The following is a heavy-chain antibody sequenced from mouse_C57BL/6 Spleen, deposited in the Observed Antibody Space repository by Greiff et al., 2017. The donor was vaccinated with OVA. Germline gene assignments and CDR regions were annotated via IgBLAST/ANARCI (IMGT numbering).Heavy chain of an antibody. Sequence: EVKLVESGPELVKPGASVKISCKASGYSFTGYYMNWVKQSPEKSLEWIGEINPSTGGTTYNQKFKAKATLTVDKSSSTAYMQLKSLTSEDSAVYYCARKGLDYQAWFAYWGQGTLVTVSA. CDR1: GYSFTGYY. CDR2: INPSTGGT. J-gene: IGHJ3*01. V-gene: IGHV1-42*01. D-gene: IGHD2-4*01. CDR3: ARKGLDYQAWFAY.